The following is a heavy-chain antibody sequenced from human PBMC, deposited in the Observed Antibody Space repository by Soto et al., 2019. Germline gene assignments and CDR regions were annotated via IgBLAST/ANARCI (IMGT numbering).Heavy chain of an antibody. V-gene: IGHV3-21*01. CDR3: ARDSSPRFHSNLKWFDP. D-gene: IGHD6-13*01. CDR2: ISSSSSYI. J-gene: IGHJ5*02. CDR1: GFTFSSYS. Sequence: GGSLRLSCAASGFTFSSYSMNWVRQAPGKGLEWVSSISSSSSYIYYADSVKGRFTISRDNAKNSLYLQMNSLRAEDTAVYYCARDSSPRFHSNLKWFDPWGQGTLVTVSS.